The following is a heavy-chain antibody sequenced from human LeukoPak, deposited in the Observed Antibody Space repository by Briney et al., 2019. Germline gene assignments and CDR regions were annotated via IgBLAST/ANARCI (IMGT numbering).Heavy chain of an antibody. CDR1: GGSLNFHY. J-gene: IGHJ3*02. Sequence: SETLSLTCSVSGGSLNFHYWTWIRQPPGKGLEYIGDIYYNGGTAYAPSLKSRAIMSLDTTKNQVSLRLDSVTAADTAVYYCGRVEPTGRAFDNWGHGTLVTVSS. V-gene: IGHV4-59*11. CDR3: GRVEPTGRAFDN. CDR2: IYYNGGT.